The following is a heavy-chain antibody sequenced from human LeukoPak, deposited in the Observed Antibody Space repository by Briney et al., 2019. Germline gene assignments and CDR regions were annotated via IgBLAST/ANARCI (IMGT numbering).Heavy chain of an antibody. CDR2: MNPNSGNT. CDR3: ARGDSYGYFSFDY. V-gene: IGHV1-8*01. CDR1: GYTFTSYD. D-gene: IGHD5-18*01. Sequence: ASVKVSCKASGYTFTSYDINWVRQATGQGLEWMGWMNPNSGNTGYAQKFQGRVTMTRNTSISTAYMELSRLRSDDTAVYYCARGDSYGYFSFDYWGQGTLVTASS. J-gene: IGHJ4*02.